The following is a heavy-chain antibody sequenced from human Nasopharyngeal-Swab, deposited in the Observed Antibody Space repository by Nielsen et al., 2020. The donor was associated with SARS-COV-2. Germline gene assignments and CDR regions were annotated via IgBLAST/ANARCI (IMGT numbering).Heavy chain of an antibody. D-gene: IGHD3-3*01. CDR1: GYSFTSYW. V-gene: IGHV5-51*01. CDR2: IYPGDSDT. CDR3: ARGVVDFWSGYYNGYYYYGMDV. Sequence: GESLKISCKGSGYSFTSYWIGWVRQMPGKGLEWMGIIYPGDSDTRYSPSFQGQVTISADKSISTAYLQWSSLKASDTAMYYCARGVVDFWSGYYNGYYYYGMDVWGQGTTVTVSS. J-gene: IGHJ6*02.